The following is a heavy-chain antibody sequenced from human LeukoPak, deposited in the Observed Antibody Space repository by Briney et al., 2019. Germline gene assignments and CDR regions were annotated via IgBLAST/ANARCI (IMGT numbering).Heavy chain of an antibody. Sequence: LETLSLTCTVSGGSISSYYWSWIRQPPGKGLEWIGYIYYSGSTNYNPSLKSRVTISVDTSKNQFSLKLSSVTAADTAVYYCARESSSGWYLYFDYWGQGTLVTVSS. CDR1: GGSISSYY. J-gene: IGHJ4*02. D-gene: IGHD6-19*01. CDR3: ARESSSGWYLYFDY. CDR2: IYYSGST. V-gene: IGHV4-59*01.